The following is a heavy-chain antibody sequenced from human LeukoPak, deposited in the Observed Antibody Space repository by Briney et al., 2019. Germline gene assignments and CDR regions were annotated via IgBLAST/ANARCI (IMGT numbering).Heavy chain of an antibody. CDR2: IYYSGST. D-gene: IGHD3-3*01. J-gene: IGHJ5*02. V-gene: IGHV4-59*12. Sequence: RASETLSLTCTVSGGSISSYYWSWIRQPPGKGLEWIGYIYYSGSTNYNPSLKSRVTISVDTSKNQFSLKLSSVTAADTAVYYCARGSTYDFWSGYLQNRWFDPWGQGTLVTVSS. CDR3: ARGSTYDFWSGYLQNRWFDP. CDR1: GGSISSYY.